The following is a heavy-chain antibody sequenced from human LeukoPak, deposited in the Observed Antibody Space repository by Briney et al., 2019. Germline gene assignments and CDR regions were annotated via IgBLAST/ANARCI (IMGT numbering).Heavy chain of an antibody. V-gene: IGHV3-48*01. CDR2: ITNSGNSK. J-gene: IGHJ5*01. CDR3: AKLRVLSSSSENNWFDS. CDR1: EFTFSSYS. D-gene: IGHD6-6*01. Sequence: GGSLRLSCAASEFTFSSYSMNWVRQAPGKGLEWVSYITNSGNSKSYADSVKGRFTISRDNTKNSLYLQMNGLRAEDTAVYYCAKLRVLSSSSENNWFDSWGQGTLVTVYS.